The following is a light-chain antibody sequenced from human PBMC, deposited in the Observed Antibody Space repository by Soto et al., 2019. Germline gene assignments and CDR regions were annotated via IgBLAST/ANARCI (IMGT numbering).Light chain of an antibody. Sequence: QSALTQPASVSGTPGQSITISCTGTSSDVGGNKYVSWYQQYPGKVPKLLINKVSNRPSGVSNRFSGSKSGNTASLTTSGLLAEDEADYFCTSSTSDSLYVCGTGTKVTV. CDR1: SSDVGGNKY. CDR3: TSSTSDSLYV. V-gene: IGLV2-14*01. CDR2: KVS. J-gene: IGLJ1*01.